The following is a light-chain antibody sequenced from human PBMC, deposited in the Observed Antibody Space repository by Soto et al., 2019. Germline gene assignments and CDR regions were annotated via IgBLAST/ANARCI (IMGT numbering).Light chain of an antibody. J-gene: IGKJ1*01. Sequence: IRLTQSPSTLSASVGDRVTITCRASQSISSWLAWYQQKPGKAPNLLIYKTSNLESGVPSRFSGSGSGTEFTLTISSLQPDDFATYYCQYYNDYCWTFGQGTKVEIK. CDR2: KTS. CDR1: QSISSW. V-gene: IGKV1-5*03. CDR3: QYYNDYCWT.